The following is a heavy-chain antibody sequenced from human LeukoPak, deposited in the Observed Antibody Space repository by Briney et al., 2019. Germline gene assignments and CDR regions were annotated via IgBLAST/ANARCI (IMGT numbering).Heavy chain of an antibody. CDR1: GFTFDDYA. V-gene: IGHV3-9*01. Sequence: GRSLRLSCAASGFTFDDYAMLWVRQAPGKGLEWVTGVSWDSGSIGYADSVKGRFTISTDNAKNYLYLQMNSLRAEDTALYYCAKDLDSTWGYGMDVWGQGTTVTVSS. J-gene: IGHJ6*02. CDR2: VSWDSGSI. D-gene: IGHD7-27*01. CDR3: AKDLDSTWGYGMDV.